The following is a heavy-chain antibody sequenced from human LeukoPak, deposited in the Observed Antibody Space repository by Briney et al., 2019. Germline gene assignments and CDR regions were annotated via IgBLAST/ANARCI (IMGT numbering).Heavy chain of an antibody. J-gene: IGHJ3*02. CDR1: GYTFTSYA. CDR3: ARASEPITMDDAFDI. D-gene: IGHD3-10*01. CDR2: INAGNGNT. V-gene: IGHV1-3*01. Sequence: ASVKVSCKASGYTFTSYAMHWVRQAPGQRLEWMGWINAGNGNTKYSQKFQGRVTITRDTSASTAYMELSSLRSEDTAVYYCARASEPITMDDAFDIWGQGTMVTVSS.